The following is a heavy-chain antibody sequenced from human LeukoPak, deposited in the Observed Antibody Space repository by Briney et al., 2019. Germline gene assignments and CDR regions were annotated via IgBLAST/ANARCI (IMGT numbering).Heavy chain of an antibody. J-gene: IGHJ4*02. Sequence: GRSLRLSCVASGFTFSSYGIHWVRQAPGKELEWVAFIWYDGSYKNYVDSVKGRFTISRDNSKNTLYLQMNSLRDEDTAVYYCARGAPLEYCGGDCSRLLDYWGQGTLVTVSS. D-gene: IGHD2-21*02. CDR1: GFTFSSYG. CDR3: ARGAPLEYCGGDCSRLLDY. V-gene: IGHV3-33*01. CDR2: IWYDGSYK.